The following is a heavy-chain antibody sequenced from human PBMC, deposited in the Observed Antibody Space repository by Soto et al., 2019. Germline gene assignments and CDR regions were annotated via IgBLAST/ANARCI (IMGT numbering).Heavy chain of an antibody. CDR2: INPSGGST. D-gene: IGHD3-22*01. J-gene: IGHJ4*02. V-gene: IGHV1-46*01. CDR3: ASSPYSSGYYYAIDY. CDR1: GYTLIMYY. Sequence: ASVKVSCKASGYTLIMYYIHWMRQAPGQGLEWMGLINPSGGSTTYAQKFQGRVTMTRDTSTSTVYMDPSRLKSEDTAVYYCASSPYSSGYYYAIDYWGQGPQVTVSS.